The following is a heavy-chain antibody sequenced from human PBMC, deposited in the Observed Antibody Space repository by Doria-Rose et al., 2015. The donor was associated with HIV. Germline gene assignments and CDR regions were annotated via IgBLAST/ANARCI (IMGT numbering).Heavy chain of an antibody. CDR3: ARIKSSRWYHKYYFDF. CDR2: IFSDDER. V-gene: IGHV2-26*01. D-gene: IGHD6-13*01. CDR1: GVSLSSPGMG. Sequence: ESGPVLVKPTETLTLTCTVSGVSLSSPGMGVSWIRQPPAKALEWLANIFSDDERSYKTSLKSRLTISRGTSKSQVVLTMTDMDPVDTATYYCARIKSSRWYHKYYFDFWGQGTLVIVSA. J-gene: IGHJ4*02.